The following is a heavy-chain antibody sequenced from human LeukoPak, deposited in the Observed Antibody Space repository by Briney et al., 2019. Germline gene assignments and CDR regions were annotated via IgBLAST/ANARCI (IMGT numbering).Heavy chain of an antibody. J-gene: IGHJ6*03. Sequence: ASVKVSCKASGYTFTSYGISWVRQAPGQGLEWMGWINPNSGGTNYAQKFRGRATMTRDTSISTAYMELRGLRSDDTAVYYCARGDGQWLLRDSYYYMDVWGKGTTVTISS. CDR2: INPNSGGT. D-gene: IGHD6-19*01. V-gene: IGHV1-2*02. CDR1: GYTFTSYG. CDR3: ARGDGQWLLRDSYYYMDV.